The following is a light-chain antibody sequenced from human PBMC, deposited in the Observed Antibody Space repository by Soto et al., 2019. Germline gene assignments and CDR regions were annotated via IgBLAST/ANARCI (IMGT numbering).Light chain of an antibody. CDR3: QQYNNWPRT. CDR1: HSVSSY. Sequence: EIVLTQSPATLSFSPGERATLSCRASHSVSSYLAWYQQKTGQAPRLLIYGTSTRATGIPARFSGSGSGTEFTLPISSLQSEDFAVYYCQQYNNWPRTFGQGTKV. CDR2: GTS. V-gene: IGKV3D-15*01. J-gene: IGKJ1*01.